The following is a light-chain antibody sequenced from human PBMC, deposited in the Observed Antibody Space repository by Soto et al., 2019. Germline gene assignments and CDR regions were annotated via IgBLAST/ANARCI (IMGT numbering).Light chain of an antibody. CDR1: SSDVVFYNL. J-gene: IGLJ1*01. V-gene: IGLV2-23*01. CDR3: CSYAGTNTYL. CDR2: EGS. Sequence: QSALTQPASVSGSPGQSITISCTGTSSDVVFYNLVSWYQQHPGKAPKLMIYEGSKRPSGVSTRFSGSKSGNTASLTISGLQAEDEADYYCCSYAGTNTYLFGTATKLTVI.